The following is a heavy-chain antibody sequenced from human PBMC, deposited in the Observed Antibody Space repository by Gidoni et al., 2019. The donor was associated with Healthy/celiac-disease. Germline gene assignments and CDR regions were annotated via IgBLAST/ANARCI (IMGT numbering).Heavy chain of an antibody. CDR2: INHSGST. Sequence: GLEWIGEINHSGSTNYNPSLKSRVTISVDTSKNQFSLKLSSVTAADTAVYYCARVPRYSSSQFRGSRGYYGMDVWGQGTTVTVSS. CDR3: ARVPRYSSSQFRGSRGYYGMDV. D-gene: IGHD6-13*01. V-gene: IGHV4-34*01. J-gene: IGHJ6*02.